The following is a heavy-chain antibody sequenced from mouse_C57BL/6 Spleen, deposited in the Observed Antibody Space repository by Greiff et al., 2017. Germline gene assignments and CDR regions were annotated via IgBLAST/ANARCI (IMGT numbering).Heavy chain of an antibody. CDR3: ARAPYYSNSIYYAMDY. CDR2: INPNNGGT. J-gene: IGHJ4*01. D-gene: IGHD2-5*01. Sequence: VQLQQSGPELVEPGASVKISCKASGYTFTDYYMNWVKQSHGKSLEWIGDINPNNGGTSYNQKFKGKATLTVDKSSSTAYMALRSLTSEDSAVYYCARAPYYSNSIYYAMDYWGQGTSVTVSS. CDR1: GYTFTDYY. V-gene: IGHV1-26*01.